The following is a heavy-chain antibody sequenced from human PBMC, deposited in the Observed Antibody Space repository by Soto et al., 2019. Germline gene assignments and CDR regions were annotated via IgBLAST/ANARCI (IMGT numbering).Heavy chain of an antibody. Sequence: GGSLRLSCAASGFTVSSNYMSWVRQAPGKGLEWVSAISGSGGSTYYADSVKGRFTISRDNSKNTLYLQMNSLRAEDTAVYYCAKGEGPYCGGDCYAFDIWGQGTMVTVSS. D-gene: IGHD2-21*02. J-gene: IGHJ3*02. CDR2: ISGSGGST. V-gene: IGHV3-23*01. CDR1: GFTVSSNY. CDR3: AKGEGPYCGGDCYAFDI.